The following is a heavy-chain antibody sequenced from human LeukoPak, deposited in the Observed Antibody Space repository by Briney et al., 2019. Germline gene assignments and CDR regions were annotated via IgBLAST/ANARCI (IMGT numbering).Heavy chain of an antibody. D-gene: IGHD6-19*01. CDR2: ISGSGGST. V-gene: IGHV3-23*01. J-gene: IGHJ4*02. CDR1: GFTFSSYA. CDR3: ARKVAVGHGTDY. Sequence: GGSLRLSCAASGFTFSSYAMSWVRQAPGKGLEWVSAISGSGGSTYYADSVKGRFTISRDNSKNTLYLQMNSLRAEDTAVYYCARKVAVGHGTDYWGQGTLVTVSS.